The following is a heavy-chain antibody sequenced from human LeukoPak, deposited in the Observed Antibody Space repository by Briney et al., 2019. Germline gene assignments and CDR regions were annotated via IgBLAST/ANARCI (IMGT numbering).Heavy chain of an antibody. V-gene: IGHV3-7*01. Sequence: GGSLRLSCAASGFTFSSYWMSWVRQAPGKGLEWVANIKQDGSEKYYVDSVKGRFTISRDNAKNSLYLQMNSLRAEDTAVYYCASWVRSVGYYYYYYMDVWGKGTTVTVSS. CDR3: ASWVRSVGYYYYYYMDV. CDR1: GFTFSSYW. CDR2: IKQDGSEK. J-gene: IGHJ6*03. D-gene: IGHD3-16*01.